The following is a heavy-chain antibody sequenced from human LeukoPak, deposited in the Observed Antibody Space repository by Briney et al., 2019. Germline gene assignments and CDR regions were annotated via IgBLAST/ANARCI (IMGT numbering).Heavy chain of an antibody. CDR1: GYTFTGYY. Sequence: ASVKVSCKASGYTFTGYYMHWVRQAPGQGLGWMGWINPNSGGTNYAQKFQGRVTMTRDTSISTAYMELSRLRSDDTAVYYCARDYGSGSYSIGYYFDYWGQGTLVTVSS. CDR2: INPNSGGT. CDR3: ARDYGSGSYSIGYYFDY. D-gene: IGHD3-10*01. V-gene: IGHV1-2*02. J-gene: IGHJ4*02.